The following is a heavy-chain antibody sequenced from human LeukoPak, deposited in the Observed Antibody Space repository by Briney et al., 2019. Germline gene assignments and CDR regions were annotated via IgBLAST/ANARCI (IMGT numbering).Heavy chain of an antibody. V-gene: IGHV3-11*04. J-gene: IGHJ5*02. Sequence: PGGSLTLSCAASGFTFSDYYMSWIRQAPGKGLEWVSYISSSGSTIYYADAVKGRFTISRDNAKNSLYLQMNSLRAEDTAVYYRSKGGGPYAFDPWGQGTLVTVSS. CDR2: ISSSGSTI. CDR3: SKGGGPYAFDP. CDR1: GFTFSDYY. D-gene: IGHD2-2*01.